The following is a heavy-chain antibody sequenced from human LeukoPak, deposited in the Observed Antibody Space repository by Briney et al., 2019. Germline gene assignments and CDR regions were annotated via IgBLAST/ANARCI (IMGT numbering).Heavy chain of an antibody. CDR1: GFTFSSYG. CDR3: AKASHRYYYDSGGIDY. V-gene: IGHV3-23*01. J-gene: IGHJ4*02. D-gene: IGHD3-22*01. CDR2: ISGSGSST. Sequence: GGSLRLSCAASGFTFSSYGMSWVRQAPGKGLEWVSGISGSGSSTYYADSVKGRFSISRDNSKNTLYLQMNSLRAEDTAVYFCAKASHRYYYDSGGIDYWGQGTLVTVSS.